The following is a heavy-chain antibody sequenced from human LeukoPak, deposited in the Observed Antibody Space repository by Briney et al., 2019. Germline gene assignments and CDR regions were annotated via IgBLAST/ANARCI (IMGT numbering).Heavy chain of an antibody. CDR3: ARNMVRGGDAFDI. V-gene: IGHV3-21*01. J-gene: IGHJ3*02. D-gene: IGHD3-10*01. CDR1: GFTFSSYS. CDR2: ISSSSSYI. Sequence: GGSLRLSCAASGFTFSSYSMNWVRQAPGKGLEWVSPISSSSSYIYYAYSVKGRFTTSRDNAKNSLYLQMNSLRAEDTAVYYCARNMVRGGDAFDIWGQGTMVTVSS.